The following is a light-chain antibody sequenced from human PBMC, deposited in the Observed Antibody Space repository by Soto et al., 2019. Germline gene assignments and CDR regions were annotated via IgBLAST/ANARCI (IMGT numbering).Light chain of an antibody. CDR1: SMYIGTYKY. Sequence: QSVLTQPAPVSGSPGQSITISCTGTSMYIGTYKYVSWLQHHPGKAPKLIIFEVSNRPSGISDRFSGFKSANTAYLTISGVQPEDEADYHCSSYTTVKAVVFGGGTKVTVL. CDR3: SSYTTVKAVV. CDR2: EVS. J-gene: IGLJ2*01. V-gene: IGLV2-14*01.